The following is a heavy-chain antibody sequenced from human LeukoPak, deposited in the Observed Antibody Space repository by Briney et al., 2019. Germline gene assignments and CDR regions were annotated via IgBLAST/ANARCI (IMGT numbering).Heavy chain of an antibody. V-gene: IGHV4-34*01. CDR1: GGSFSGYY. Sequence: SETLSLTCAVYGGSFSGYYWSWIRQPPGKGLEWIGEINHSGSTNYNPSLKSRVTISVDTSKNQFSLKLSSVTAADTAVYYCARRRPPLAYCGGDCYSGNDYWGQGTLVTVSS. J-gene: IGHJ4*02. CDR3: ARRRPPLAYCGGDCYSGNDY. CDR2: INHSGST. D-gene: IGHD2-21*02.